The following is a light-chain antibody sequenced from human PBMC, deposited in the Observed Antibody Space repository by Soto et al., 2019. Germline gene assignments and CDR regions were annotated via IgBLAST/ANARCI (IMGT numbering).Light chain of an antibody. CDR3: HQYDDGPYT. CDR2: GAS. V-gene: IGKV3-15*01. J-gene: IGKJ2*01. CDR1: QSVSSN. Sequence: IVITQSPSTLSVSPGERATLSCRASQSVSSNVAWYQQIPGQTPRLLIYGASTRATGIPVRFSGSGSGTEFTLTISSLQSEDFAVYYCHQYDDGPYTFGQGTKVDIK.